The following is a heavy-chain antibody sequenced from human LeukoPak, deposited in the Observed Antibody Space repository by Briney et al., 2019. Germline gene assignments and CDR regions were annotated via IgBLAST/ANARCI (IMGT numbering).Heavy chain of an antibody. V-gene: IGHV5-10-1*01. Sequence: GEPLKISCKGSGYSFTTYWISWVRQMPGKGLEWMGRIDPSDSYTNYSPSFQGHVTISADKSISTAFLQWSSLKASDTAMYYCARLGFGELFPYYWGQGTLVTVSS. CDR2: IDPSDSYT. CDR3: ARLGFGELFPYY. J-gene: IGHJ4*02. D-gene: IGHD3-10*01. CDR1: GYSFTTYW.